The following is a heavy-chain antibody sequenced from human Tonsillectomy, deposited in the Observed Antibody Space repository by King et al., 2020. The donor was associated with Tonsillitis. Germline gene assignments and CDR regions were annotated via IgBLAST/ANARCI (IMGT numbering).Heavy chain of an antibody. CDR3: VGEVGVMDFQH. J-gene: IGHJ1*01. CDR2: IAHDGTYQ. V-gene: IGHV3-30-3*01. CDR1: GFIFSAHA. Sequence: VQLVESGGGVVQPERSLRLSCAASGFIFSAHAMHWVRQAPGKGLEWLAVIAHDGTYQAYADSGKGRFTISRDNSKNTLYLQMNSLRPDDTAIFYCVGEVGVMDFQHWGQGTLVTVSS. D-gene: IGHD2-15*01.